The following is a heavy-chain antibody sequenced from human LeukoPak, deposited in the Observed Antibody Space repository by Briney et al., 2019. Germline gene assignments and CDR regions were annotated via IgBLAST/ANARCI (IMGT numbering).Heavy chain of an antibody. D-gene: IGHD3-22*01. J-gene: IGHJ3*02. CDR1: GGSISSYY. CDR2: IYTSGST. V-gene: IGHV4-4*07. Sequence: PSETLSLTCTVSGGSISSYYWSWIRQPAGKGLEWIGRIYTSGSTNYRPSLKSRVTISVDKSKNQFSLKLSSVTAADTAVYYCARDAPYYYDSSARSFDIWGQGTMVTVSS. CDR3: ARDAPYYYDSSARSFDI.